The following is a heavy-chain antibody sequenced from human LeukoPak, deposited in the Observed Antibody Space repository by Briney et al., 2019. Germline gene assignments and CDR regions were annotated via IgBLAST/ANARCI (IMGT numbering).Heavy chain of an antibody. CDR1: GFTFHDHV. CDR3: AREEGPYFDC. J-gene: IGHJ4*02. CDR2: FNWYGDNT. V-gene: IGHV3-20*04. Sequence: GGSLRLSCAASGFTFHDHVVSWVRQAPGKGLEWVSPFNWYGDNTGYAASVKGRFPISRDNTKNCLYLQMNSLTAEDTAFYYCAREEGPYFDCWGQGTLVTVSS.